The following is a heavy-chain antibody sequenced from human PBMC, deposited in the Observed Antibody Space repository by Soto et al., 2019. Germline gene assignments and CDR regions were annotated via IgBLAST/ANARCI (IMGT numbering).Heavy chain of an antibody. J-gene: IGHJ4*02. Sequence: AAVKVSCKASGYTFTSYYMHWVRQAPGQGLEWMGIINPSGGSTSYAQKFQGRVTMTRDTSTSTVYMELSSLRSEDTAVYYCARDLGTYYFDYWGQGTLVTVSS. V-gene: IGHV1-46*01. CDR3: ARDLGTYYFDY. CDR2: INPSGGST. CDR1: GYTFTSYY.